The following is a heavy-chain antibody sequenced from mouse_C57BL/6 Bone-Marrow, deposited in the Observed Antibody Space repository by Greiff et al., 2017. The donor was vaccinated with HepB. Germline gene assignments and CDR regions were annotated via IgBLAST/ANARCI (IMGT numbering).Heavy chain of an antibody. CDR3: ARHVWFAD. CDR2: INPGSGGT. CDR1: GYAFTNYL. Sequence: QVQLQQSGAELLRPGTSVKVSCKASGYAFTNYLIEWVKQRPGQGLEWIGVINPGSGGTNYNEKFKGKATLTADKSSSTAYMQLSSLTSEDSAVYFCARHVWFADWGQGTLVTVSA. J-gene: IGHJ3*01. V-gene: IGHV1-54*01.